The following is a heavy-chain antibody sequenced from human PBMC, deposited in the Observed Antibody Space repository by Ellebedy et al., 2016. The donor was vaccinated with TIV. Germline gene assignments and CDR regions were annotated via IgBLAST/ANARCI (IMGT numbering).Heavy chain of an antibody. V-gene: IGHV3-13*01. D-gene: IGHD2-21*02. J-gene: IGHJ4*03. CDR2: IGTAGDT. CDR1: RFTFSSSD. Sequence: GGSLRLSCAASRFTFSSSDMHWVRQGTGQGLEWVSAIGTAGDTYYPGSVKGRFTISRENAKNSLYLQMNSLRAEDTAVYYCARVRFGDTAVDYWGQGTLVTVSS. CDR3: ARVRFGDTAVDY.